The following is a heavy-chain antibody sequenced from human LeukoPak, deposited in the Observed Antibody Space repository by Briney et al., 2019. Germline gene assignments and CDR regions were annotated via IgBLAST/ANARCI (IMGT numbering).Heavy chain of an antibody. V-gene: IGHV4-59*08. CDR1: PLSVTNYY. CDR2: IYYTGNT. D-gene: IGHD3-22*01. Sequence: TSETLSLTCAVSPLSVTNYYWSWIRQPPGKGLEWIGYIYYTGNTNYNPSLKSRVTLSLDTSKNQSSLRLNSVTATDTAVYYCARHASYFYSSPYADWGQGTLVTVSS. J-gene: IGHJ4*02. CDR3: ARHASYFYSSPYAD.